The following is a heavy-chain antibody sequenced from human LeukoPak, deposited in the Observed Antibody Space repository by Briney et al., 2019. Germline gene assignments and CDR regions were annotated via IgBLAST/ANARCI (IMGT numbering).Heavy chain of an antibody. CDR2: ISGYNGNT. CDR1: GYTFTNYG. V-gene: IGHV1-18*01. D-gene: IGHD1-26*01. CDR3: ARDMGRSGSYYYFAMDV. J-gene: IGHJ6*02. Sequence: GASVKVSCKASGYTFTNYGISWVRQAPGQGLEWMGWISGYNGNTNYAQKLQGRVTMTTDTSASTVYMELRSLRSDDTAVYYCARDMGRSGSYYYFAMDVWGQGTTVTVSS.